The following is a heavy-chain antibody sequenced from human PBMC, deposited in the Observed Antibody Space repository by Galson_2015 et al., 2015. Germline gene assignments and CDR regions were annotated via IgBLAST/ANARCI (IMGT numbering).Heavy chain of an antibody. CDR1: GGTFSSYG. CDR2: IIPMYGIT. J-gene: IGHJ6*02. D-gene: IGHD3-16*01. Sequence: SVKVSCKASGGTFSSYGVNWVRLAPGQGLEWMGQIIPMYGITTYAQKFQGRVTITADKSTSTAYTELSSLRSDDTAVYYCARGDDYDPRYYSGMDVWGQGTTVTVSS. V-gene: IGHV1-69*10. CDR3: ARGDDYDPRYYSGMDV.